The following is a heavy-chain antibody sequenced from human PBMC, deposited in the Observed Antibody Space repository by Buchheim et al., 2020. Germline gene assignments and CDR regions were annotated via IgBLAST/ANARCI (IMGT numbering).Heavy chain of an antibody. V-gene: IGHV3-7*01. D-gene: IGHD6-13*01. CDR2: IKQDGSEK. Sequence: EVQLVESGGGLVQPGGSLRLSCAASGFTFSSYWMSWVRQAPGKGLEWVANIKQDGSEKYYVDSVKGRFTISRDNAKNSLYLQMNSLRAEDTAVYYCATLHSSSWLAKYYYYGMDVWGQGTT. CDR3: ATLHSSSWLAKYYYYGMDV. CDR1: GFTFSSYW. J-gene: IGHJ6*02.